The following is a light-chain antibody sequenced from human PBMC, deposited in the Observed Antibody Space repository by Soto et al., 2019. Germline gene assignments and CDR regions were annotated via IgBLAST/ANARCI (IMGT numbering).Light chain of an antibody. V-gene: IGKV1-39*01. CDR1: QSISTY. Sequence: DLQMTQSPSSLSASIGDRVIITCRASQSISTYLNWYQYKPGKAPRLVIFRSSTLQSGVPSRFSGRGSGTDFTLTISSLQPEDFATYFCQQTFSPYVSFGGGTRVEI. CDR3: QQTFSPYVS. J-gene: IGKJ4*01. CDR2: RSS.